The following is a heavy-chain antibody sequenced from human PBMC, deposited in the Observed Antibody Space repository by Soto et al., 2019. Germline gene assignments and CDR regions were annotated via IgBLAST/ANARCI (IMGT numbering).Heavy chain of an antibody. V-gene: IGHV4-59*01. J-gene: IGHJ4*02. Sequence: SETLSLTCTVSGGSISSYSWSWIRQPPGKGLEWIGHIYYSGSTKYTPPIKTPVTTSVDTSNNQFSLKTSSVTAADTAVYYCARQGSGSYSGFDYWGQGTLVTVSS. CDR1: GGSISSYS. CDR3: ARQGSGSYSGFDY. D-gene: IGHD1-26*01. CDR2: IYYSGST.